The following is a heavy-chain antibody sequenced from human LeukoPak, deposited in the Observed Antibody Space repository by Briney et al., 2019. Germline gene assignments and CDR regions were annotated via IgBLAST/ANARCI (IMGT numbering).Heavy chain of an antibody. CDR2: INAGDGNT. J-gene: IGHJ4*02. CDR1: GYTFTSYF. CDR3: ARGYGGYDLDY. D-gene: IGHD5-12*01. V-gene: IGHV1-3*01. Sequence: ASVKVSCKASGYTFTSYFMHWVRQAPGQRLEWMGWINAGDGNTKYSQKFQGRVTITRVTSASTAYMELSSLRSEHTAVYYCARGYGGYDLDYWGQGTLVTVSS.